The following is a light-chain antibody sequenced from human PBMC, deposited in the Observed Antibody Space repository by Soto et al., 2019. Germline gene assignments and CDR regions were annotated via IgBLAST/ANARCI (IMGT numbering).Light chain of an antibody. CDR1: SSNIGAGYD. CDR2: GNN. V-gene: IGLV1-40*01. CDR3: SSYADTNKVI. J-gene: IGLJ2*01. Sequence: QLVLTQPPSVSGAPGQRVTISCTGSSSNIGAGYDVHWYQHLPGTAPKLLIYGNNNRPSGVPDRFSASKSGNTASLTVSGLQAEDEADYYCSSYADTNKVIFGGGTKVTVL.